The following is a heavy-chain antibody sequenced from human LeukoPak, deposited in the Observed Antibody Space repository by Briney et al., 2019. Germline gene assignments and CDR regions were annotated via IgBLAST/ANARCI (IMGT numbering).Heavy chain of an antibody. J-gene: IGHJ1*01. V-gene: IGHV3-53*01. CDR3: ARAVFGYSNSWYFDE. Sequence: GGSLRLSCAASGFTVTYNSMNWVRQAPGKRLDWVSVINTDGDTFYAGSVKGRFTISRDHSKNTVYLQMNSLEVEDTAVYYCARAVFGYSNSWYFDEWGQGTLVTVSS. CDR1: GFTVTYNS. D-gene: IGHD5-12*01. CDR2: INTDGDT.